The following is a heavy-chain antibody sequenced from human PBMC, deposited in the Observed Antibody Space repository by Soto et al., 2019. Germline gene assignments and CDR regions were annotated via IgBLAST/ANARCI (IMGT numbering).Heavy chain of an antibody. CDR1: GGSISTYY. CDR3: ARLGDYYQAFDY. CDR2: IYYTGTT. V-gene: IGHV4-59*08. J-gene: IGHJ4*02. Sequence: SETLSLTCTVSGGSISTYYWSWIRQPPGKGLEWIGYIYYTGTTNYFPSLKSRATISVDTSRNQFSLNLTSVTAADTAVYCCARLGDYYQAFDYWGQGALVTVSS. D-gene: IGHD3-22*01.